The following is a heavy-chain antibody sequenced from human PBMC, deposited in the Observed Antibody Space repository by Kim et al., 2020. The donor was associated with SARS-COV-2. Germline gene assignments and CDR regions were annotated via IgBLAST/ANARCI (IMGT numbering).Heavy chain of an antibody. CDR1: GFTFGDYA. CDR2: ISWNSGSI. J-gene: IGHJ4*02. CDR3: AKAFLGGSGSYYWSYFDY. D-gene: IGHD3-10*01. V-gene: IGHV3-9*01. Sequence: GGSLRLSCAASGFTFGDYAMHWVRQAPGKGLEWVSGISWNSGSIGYADSVKGRFTISRDNAKNSLYLQMNSLRAEDTALYYCAKAFLGGSGSYYWSYFDYWGQGTLVTVSS.